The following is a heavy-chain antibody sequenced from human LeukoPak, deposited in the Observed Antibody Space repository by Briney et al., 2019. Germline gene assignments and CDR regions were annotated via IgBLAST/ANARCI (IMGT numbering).Heavy chain of an antibody. V-gene: IGHV7-4-1*02. Sequence: ASVKVSCKTSGYTFTTYAISWVRQAPGQGLEWMGWINTNTGNPTYAQGFFTGRYVFSLDTSVNTAYLQITGLKADDTAVYYCGRDPKLGIRGYTYGYIDFWGQGTLVTVAS. CDR3: GRDPKLGIRGYTYGYIDF. J-gene: IGHJ4*02. CDR1: GYTFTTYA. CDR2: INTNTGNP. D-gene: IGHD5-18*01.